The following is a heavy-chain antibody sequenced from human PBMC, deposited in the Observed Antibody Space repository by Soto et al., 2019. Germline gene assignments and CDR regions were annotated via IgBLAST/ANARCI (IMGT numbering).Heavy chain of an antibody. CDR3: ARLWDSSGSDY. CDR1: GYSFTTYW. Sequence: PGESLKISCQGLGYSFTTYWISWVRQMPGKGLEWTARIDPSNSDTNYSPSFQGHVTISVDKSVSTTYLQWSSLKASDTAIYYCARLWDSSGSDYWGQGTLVTVSS. D-gene: IGHD3-22*01. CDR2: IDPSNSDT. V-gene: IGHV5-10-1*01. J-gene: IGHJ4*02.